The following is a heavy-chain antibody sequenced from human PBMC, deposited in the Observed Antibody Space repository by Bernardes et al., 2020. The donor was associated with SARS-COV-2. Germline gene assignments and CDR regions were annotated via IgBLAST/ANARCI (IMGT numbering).Heavy chain of an antibody. Sequence: GGSLRLSCVVSGFTFSNDCMHWGRKGPGKGMVWDAGVSEYGSITTYADSVKGRFTISRDNAKNTLYLQMSSLRAEDTGLYHCVRDDADGRGRWGQGTLVTVSS. J-gene: IGHJ4*02. CDR3: VRDDADGRGR. CDR1: GFTFSNDC. CDR2: VSEYGSIT. D-gene: IGHD2-15*01. V-gene: IGHV3-74*01.